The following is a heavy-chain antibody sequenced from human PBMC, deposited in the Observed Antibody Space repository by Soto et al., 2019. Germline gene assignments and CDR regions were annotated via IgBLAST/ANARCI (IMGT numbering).Heavy chain of an antibody. CDR1: GGTFSSYA. V-gene: IGHV1-69*01. Sequence: QVQLVQSGAEVKKPGSSVKVSCKASGGTFSSYAISWVRQAPGQGLEWMGGIIPIFGTANYEQKFQGRVTITADESTSTAYMELSSLRSEDTAVYYCARGWELLYYYGMDVWGQGTTVTVSS. D-gene: IGHD1-26*01. CDR3: ARGWELLYYYGMDV. J-gene: IGHJ6*02. CDR2: IIPIFGTA.